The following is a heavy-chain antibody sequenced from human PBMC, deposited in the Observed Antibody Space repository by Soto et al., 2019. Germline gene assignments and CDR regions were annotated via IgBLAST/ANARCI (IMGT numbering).Heavy chain of an antibody. CDR1: GGSFSGYY. J-gene: IGHJ1*01. CDR3: ARGYSGSYYRSAEYFQH. Sequence: SETLSLTCAVYGGSFSGYYWSWIRQPPGKGLEWIGEINHSGSTNYNPSLKSRVTISVDTSKNQFSLKLSSVTAADTAVYYCARGYSGSYYRSAEYFQHWGQGTLVTVSS. D-gene: IGHD1-26*01. CDR2: INHSGST. V-gene: IGHV4-34*01.